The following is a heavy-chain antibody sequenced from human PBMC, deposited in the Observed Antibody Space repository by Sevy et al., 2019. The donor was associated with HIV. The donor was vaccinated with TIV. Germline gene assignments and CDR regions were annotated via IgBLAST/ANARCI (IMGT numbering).Heavy chain of an antibody. J-gene: IGHJ4*02. CDR2: IYSGVTT. V-gene: IGHV3-66*01. CDR1: GFTVGSNY. Sequence: GGSLRLSCAASGFTVGSNYMSWVRQAPGKGLEWVSIIYSGVTTSYADSVKGRFTISRDNTKTSLFLQMNSLSAEDTGVYYCVREGLGGFSYSLDCWGQGTLVTVSS. D-gene: IGHD3-16*01. CDR3: VREGLGGFSYSLDC.